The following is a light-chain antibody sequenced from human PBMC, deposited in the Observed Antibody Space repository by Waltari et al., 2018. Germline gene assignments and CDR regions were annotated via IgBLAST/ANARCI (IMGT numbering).Light chain of an antibody. V-gene: IGLV3-21*04. CDR2: YDT. CDR1: HTGERT. Sequence: SYMLTQPPSVSVAPGQTARTTCGVDHTGERTVPRCQQRTGQAPVSVIYYDTDRPSGIPDRFSGSHSGDAATLIISRVEAGDEADYYCQVWDSSRHHVIFGGGTRLTVL. J-gene: IGLJ2*01. CDR3: QVWDSSRHHVI.